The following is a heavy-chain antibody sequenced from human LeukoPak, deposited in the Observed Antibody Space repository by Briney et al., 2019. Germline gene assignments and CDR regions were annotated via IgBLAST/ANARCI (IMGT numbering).Heavy chain of an antibody. CDR2: INSGGDII. J-gene: IGHJ2*01. CDR1: GFIFSDYY. CDR3: ARVGVGTMIRAVSYWYFDL. D-gene: IGHD3-10*01. Sequence: WVSLRLSCAASGFIFSDYYMSWLRQAPGKGLEGVSYINSGGDIIYYADSGRGRFTISRDNAKNSLYLQMNSLRVEDTAVYYCARVGVGTMIRAVSYWYFDLWGRGTLVTVSS. V-gene: IGHV3-11*01.